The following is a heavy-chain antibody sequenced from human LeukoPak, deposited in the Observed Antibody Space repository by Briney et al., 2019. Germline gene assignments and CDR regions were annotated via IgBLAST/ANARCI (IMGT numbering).Heavy chain of an antibody. Sequence: SVTVSCKASGGTFSSYAISWVRQAPGQGLKWMGRIIPILGIANYAQKFQGRVTITADKSTSTAYMELSSLRSEDTAVYYCARGEIAVAGSHFDYWGQGTLVTVSS. CDR3: ARGEIAVAGSHFDY. J-gene: IGHJ4*02. CDR2: IIPILGIA. D-gene: IGHD6-19*01. CDR1: GGTFSSYA. V-gene: IGHV1-69*04.